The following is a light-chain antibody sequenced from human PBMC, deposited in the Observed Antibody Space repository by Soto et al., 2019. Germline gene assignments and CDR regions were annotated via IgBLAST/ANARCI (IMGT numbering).Light chain of an antibody. CDR3: QQLGFSPWT. V-gene: IGKV3-20*01. Sequence: DIVLTQSPGTLSLSSGERATLSCRASQSVGSSYLAWYQQKPGQAPRLLIYGASNRHTGIPDKFSGSGSGTDFTLTISRLEHEDFAVHYCQQLGFSPWTFGEGTKVEI. CDR2: GAS. J-gene: IGKJ1*01. CDR1: QSVGSSY.